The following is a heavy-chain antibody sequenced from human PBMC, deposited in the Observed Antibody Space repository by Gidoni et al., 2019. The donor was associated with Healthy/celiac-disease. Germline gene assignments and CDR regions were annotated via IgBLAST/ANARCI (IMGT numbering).Heavy chain of an antibody. D-gene: IGHD3-10*01. CDR1: GYTFTGYY. V-gene: IGHV1-2*02. Sequence: QVQLAQSGAEVKKPGASVKVSCKSSGYTFTGYYMHWVRQAPGQGLEWMGWINPNSGGTNYAQKFQGRVTMTRDTSISTAYMELSRLRSDDTAVYYCARDCGPGTWGYYGSESYWNWFDPWGQGTLVTVSS. J-gene: IGHJ5*02. CDR2: INPNSGGT. CDR3: ARDCGPGTWGYYGSESYWNWFDP.